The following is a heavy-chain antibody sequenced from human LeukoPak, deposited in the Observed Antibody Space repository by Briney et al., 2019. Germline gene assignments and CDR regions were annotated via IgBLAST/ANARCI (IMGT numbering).Heavy chain of an antibody. D-gene: IGHD6-19*01. J-gene: IGHJ4*02. CDR3: ARQLSEQFPFDY. CDR2: IYYSGST. V-gene: IGHV4-30-4*01. CDR1: GGSISSGDYY. Sequence: KSSQTLSLTCTVSGGSISSGDYYWSWIRQPPGKGLEWIGYIYYSGSTYYNPSLKSRVTISVDTSKNQFSLKLSSVTAADTAVYYCARQLSEQFPFDYWGQGTLVTVSS.